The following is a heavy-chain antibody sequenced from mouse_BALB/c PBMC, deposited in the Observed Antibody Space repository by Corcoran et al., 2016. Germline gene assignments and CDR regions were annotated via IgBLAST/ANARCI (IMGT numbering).Heavy chain of an antibody. D-gene: IGHD6-1*01. V-gene: IGHV9-2-1*01. J-gene: IGHJ4*01. Sequence: QIQLVQSGPELKKPGETVKISCKASGYTFTDYSMHWVKQAPGKGLKWMGWINTETGEPTYADEFKGRFAFSLETSASTAYLQINNLKNEDTATYCWARCLLLEAGAMDYWGQGTSVTVSS. CDR2: INTETGEP. CDR3: ARCLLLEAGAMDY. CDR1: GYTFTDYS.